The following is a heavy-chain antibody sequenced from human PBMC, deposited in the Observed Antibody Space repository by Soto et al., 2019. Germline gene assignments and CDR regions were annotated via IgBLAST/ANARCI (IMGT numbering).Heavy chain of an antibody. J-gene: IGHJ3*02. Sequence: LRLSCAASGFTFSSYAMSWVRQAPGKGLEWVSAISGSGGSTYYADSVKGRFTISRDNSKNTLYLQMNSLRAEDTAVYYCAKMYSSSRGAFDIWGQGTMVTVSS. CDR2: ISGSGGST. CDR1: GFTFSSYA. CDR3: AKMYSSSRGAFDI. D-gene: IGHD6-13*01. V-gene: IGHV3-23*01.